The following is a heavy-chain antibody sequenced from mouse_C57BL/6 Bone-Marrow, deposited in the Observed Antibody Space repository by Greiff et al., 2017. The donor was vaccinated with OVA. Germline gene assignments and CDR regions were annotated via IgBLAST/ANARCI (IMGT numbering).Heavy chain of an antibody. CDR3: ARSGWLLKYFDV. CDR2: INPSNGGT. V-gene: IGHV1-53*01. CDR1: GYTFTSYW. Sequence: QVQLQQPGTELVKPGASVKLSCKASGYTFTSYWMHWVKQRPGQGLEWIGNINPSNGGTNYNEKFKSKATLTVDTSSSTAYMQLSSLTSEDSAVYYCARSGWLLKYFDVWGKGTTVTVSS. J-gene: IGHJ1*03. D-gene: IGHD2-3*01.